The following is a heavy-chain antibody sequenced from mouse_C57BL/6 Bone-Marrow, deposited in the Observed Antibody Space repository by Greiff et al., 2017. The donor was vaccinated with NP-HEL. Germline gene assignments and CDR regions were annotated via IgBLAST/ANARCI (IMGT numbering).Heavy chain of an antibody. V-gene: IGHV3-8*01. Sequence: EVMLVESGPGLAKPSQTLSLTCSVTGYSITSDYWNWIRKFPGNKLEYMGYISYSGSNDENPSLKSRLSLTRDTSKNQYYLQLKSVTTENTATYYGARAGSSYRWYFDVWGTGTTVTVSS. CDR3: ARAGSSYRWYFDV. CDR1: GYSITSDY. D-gene: IGHD1-1*01. CDR2: ISYSGSN. J-gene: IGHJ1*03.